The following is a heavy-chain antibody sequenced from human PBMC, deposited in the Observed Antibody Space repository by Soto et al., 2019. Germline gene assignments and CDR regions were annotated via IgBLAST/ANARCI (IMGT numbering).Heavy chain of an antibody. V-gene: IGHV4-61*01. Sequence: PSETLSLTCSFSGDSVSSGSYYWSWIRQPPGKGLEWIGYIYYSGGTNYNPSLKSRVTMSVDTSKNQFSLKLSSVTAADAAVYYCARILRSTAVDYWGQGTLVTVSS. CDR3: ARILRSTAVDY. D-gene: IGHD2-15*01. J-gene: IGHJ4*02. CDR2: IYYSGGT. CDR1: GDSVSSGSYY.